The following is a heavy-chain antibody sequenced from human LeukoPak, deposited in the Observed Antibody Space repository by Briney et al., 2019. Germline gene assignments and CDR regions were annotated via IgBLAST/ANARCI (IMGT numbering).Heavy chain of an antibody. CDR2: ISGDGGST. Sequence: GGSLRLSCAASGFTFDDYAMHWVRQAPGKGLEWVSLISGDGGSTYYADSVKGRFTISRDNAKSVLYLQMNSLRAEDTGVYYCAIDRASKYSLTDWGQGTTVTVSS. D-gene: IGHD5-12*01. J-gene: IGHJ6*02. V-gene: IGHV3-43*02. CDR3: AIDRASKYSLTD. CDR1: GFTFDDYA.